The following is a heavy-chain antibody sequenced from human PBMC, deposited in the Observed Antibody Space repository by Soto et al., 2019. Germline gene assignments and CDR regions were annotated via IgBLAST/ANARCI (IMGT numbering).Heavy chain of an antibody. CDR3: ARAAAGIYGMDV. Sequence: PSETLSLTCTVSGGSISSGDHYWSWIRQHPGKGLEWIGYIYYTGSTYYNPSLKSRLTISVDTSQNQFSLKLTSVTAADTAVYYCARAAAGIYGMDVWGQGTTVTVSS. CDR1: GGSISSGDHY. J-gene: IGHJ6*02. V-gene: IGHV4-31*03. CDR2: IYYTGST. D-gene: IGHD6-13*01.